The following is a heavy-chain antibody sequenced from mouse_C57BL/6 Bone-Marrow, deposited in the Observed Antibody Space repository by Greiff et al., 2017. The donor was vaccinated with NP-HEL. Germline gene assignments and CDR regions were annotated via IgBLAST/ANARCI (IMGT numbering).Heavy chain of an antibody. V-gene: IGHV5-6*01. J-gene: IGHJ3*01. CDR1: GFTFSSYG. Sequence: EVQGVESGGDLVKPGGSLKLSCAASGFTFSSYGMSWVRQTPDKRLEWVATISSGGSYTYYPDSVQGRFTISRDNAKNTLYLQMSSLKSEDTAMYYCARHVPAWFAYWGQGTLVTVSA. CDR3: ARHVPAWFAY. CDR2: ISSGGSYT.